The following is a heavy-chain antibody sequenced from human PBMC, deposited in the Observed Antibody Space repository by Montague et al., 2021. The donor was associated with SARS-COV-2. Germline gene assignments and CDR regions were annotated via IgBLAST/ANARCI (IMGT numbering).Heavy chain of an antibody. CDR3: ARATVDINMILVIITSVSHYLDS. D-gene: IGHD3-22*01. Sequence: SETLSLTCVVYGGSFSGYYWTWFRQPPAKGLEWSGEINHSGSTNYSPSLDSRGAISSDTSKYQFSLKLNSVTAADTAIYHCARATVDINMILVIITSVSHYLDSWGQGTLVTVSP. CDR2: INHSGST. V-gene: IGHV4-34*01. CDR1: GGSFSGYY. J-gene: IGHJ4*02.